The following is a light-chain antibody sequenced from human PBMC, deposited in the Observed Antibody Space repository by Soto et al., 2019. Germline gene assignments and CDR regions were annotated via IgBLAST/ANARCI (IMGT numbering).Light chain of an antibody. V-gene: IGKV2-28*01. Sequence: DIVMTQSPLSLPVTPGEPASISCRSSQSLLHSNGYKYVDWYLQKPGQSPQLLIYLGSNRASGVPDRFSGSGSGTDFTLKISRVEAEDVGVYYCMQALQTPWTFGQGTKVEIK. CDR2: LGS. J-gene: IGKJ1*01. CDR1: QSLLHSNGYKY. CDR3: MQALQTPWT.